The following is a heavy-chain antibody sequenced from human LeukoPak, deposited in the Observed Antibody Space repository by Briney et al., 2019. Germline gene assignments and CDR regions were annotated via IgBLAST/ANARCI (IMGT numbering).Heavy chain of an antibody. CDR2: ISSSSSYI. D-gene: IGHD2-2*01. CDR3: ARSDCSTSSCPSRGGYYNYYMDV. J-gene: IGHJ6*03. Sequence: GGSLRLSCAASGFTFSSYSMNWVRQAPGKGLEWVSSISSSSSYIYYADSVKGRFTISRDNAKSSLYLQMNSLTAEDTAVYYCARSDCSTSSCPSRGGYYNYYMDVWGKGSTVTVSS. CDR1: GFTFSSYS. V-gene: IGHV3-21*01.